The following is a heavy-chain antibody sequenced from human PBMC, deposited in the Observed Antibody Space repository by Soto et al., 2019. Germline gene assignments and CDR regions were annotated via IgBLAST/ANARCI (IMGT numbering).Heavy chain of an antibody. Sequence: PGGSLRLSCVTSGFTFSTYAMNWVRQAPGKGLEWVSAIGGGSLNIYYADSVKGRFTISRDNAKNSMFLQMNSLRAEDTAVYYCARDHWAAAGTGPLDYWGQGTLVTVSS. D-gene: IGHD6-13*01. J-gene: IGHJ4*02. V-gene: IGHV3-21*01. CDR1: GFTFSTYA. CDR3: ARDHWAAAGTGPLDY. CDR2: IGGGSLNI.